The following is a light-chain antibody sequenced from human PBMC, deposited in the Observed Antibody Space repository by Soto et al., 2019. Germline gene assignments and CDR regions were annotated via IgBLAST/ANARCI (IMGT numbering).Light chain of an antibody. Sequence: EIVMTQSPGTLSVSPGERATLSCRASQSVSSNLAWHQQKPGQAPRLLIYAASTRATGIPARFSGSGSGTEFTLTISSLQSEDFAVYYCHQRQSWPRTFGQGTKVDIK. J-gene: IGKJ1*01. CDR1: QSVSSN. V-gene: IGKV3-15*01. CDR2: AAS. CDR3: HQRQSWPRT.